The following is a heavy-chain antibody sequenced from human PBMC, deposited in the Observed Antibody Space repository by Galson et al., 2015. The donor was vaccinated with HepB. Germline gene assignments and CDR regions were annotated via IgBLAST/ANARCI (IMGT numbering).Heavy chain of an antibody. J-gene: IGHJ4*02. CDR3: AIHTSADYLDY. CDR2: IYPDDSDI. CDR1: GYSFTNYW. V-gene: IGHV5-51*01. Sequence: QSGAEVKKSGESLKISCKGSGYSFTNYWIGWVRQMPGKGLEWMGIIYPDDSDIRYSPSFEGQVTISADKSISTAYLQWSSLKASDTASYYVAIHTSADYLDYCGQGTLVTVS.